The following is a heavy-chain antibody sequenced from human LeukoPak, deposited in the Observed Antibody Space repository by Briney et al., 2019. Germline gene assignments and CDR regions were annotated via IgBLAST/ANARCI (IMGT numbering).Heavy chain of an antibody. Sequence: GGSLRLSCAVSGFTVSSNYMSWVRQAPGKGLEWVSVIYSGTSTYYADSVKGRFTISRDNSKNTLYLQMNSLRAEDTAVYYCASANSSSWPHEYDYWGQGTLVTVSS. CDR2: IYSGTST. CDR3: ASANSSSWPHEYDY. D-gene: IGHD6-13*01. J-gene: IGHJ4*02. CDR1: GFTVSSNY. V-gene: IGHV3-53*01.